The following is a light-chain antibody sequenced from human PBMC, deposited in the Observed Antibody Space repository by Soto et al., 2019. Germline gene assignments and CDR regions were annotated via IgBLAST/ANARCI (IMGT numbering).Light chain of an antibody. V-gene: IGKV1-5*01. CDR2: AAS. J-gene: IGKJ1*01. Sequence: DIQMTQSPSTLSASVGDRVTITCRASQSISTYLAWYQQRPGKAPKLLIHAASSLQSGVPSRFSGSGSGTEFTLTISSLQPDDFATYYCQQYNSYSQTFGQGTKVDIK. CDR1: QSISTY. CDR3: QQYNSYSQT.